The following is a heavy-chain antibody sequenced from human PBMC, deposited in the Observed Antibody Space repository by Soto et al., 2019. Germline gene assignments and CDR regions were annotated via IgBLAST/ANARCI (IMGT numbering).Heavy chain of an antibody. CDR1: GFTFSNAW. CDR3: TTEAAAPYNWFDP. D-gene: IGHD6-13*01. Sequence: PGGSLRLSCAASGFTFSNAWMSWVRQAPGKGLEWVGRIKSKTDGGTTDYAAPVKGRFTISRDDSKNTLYLQMNSLKTEDTAVYYCTTEAAAPYNWFDPWGQGTXVTVSS. V-gene: IGHV3-15*01. CDR2: IKSKTDGGTT. J-gene: IGHJ5*02.